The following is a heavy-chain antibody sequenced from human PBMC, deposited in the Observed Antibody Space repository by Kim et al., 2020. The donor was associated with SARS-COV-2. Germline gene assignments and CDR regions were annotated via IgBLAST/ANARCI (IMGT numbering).Heavy chain of an antibody. V-gene: IGHV5-51*01. J-gene: IGHJ4*02. Sequence: GESLKISCKGSGYSFTSYWIGWVRQMPGKGLEWMGIIYPGDSDTRYSPSFQGQVTISADKSISTAYLQWSSLKASDTAMYYCARLFKRDVRITIFGVVSQIDYWGQGTLVTVSS. CDR1: GYSFTSYW. D-gene: IGHD3-3*01. CDR2: IYPGDSDT. CDR3: ARLFKRDVRITIFGVVSQIDY.